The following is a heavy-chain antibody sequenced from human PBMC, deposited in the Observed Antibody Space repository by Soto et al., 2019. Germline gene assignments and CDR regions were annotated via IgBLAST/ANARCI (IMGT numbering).Heavy chain of an antibody. CDR3: ARAPGCVVYYNGMDV. CDR1: GFTFSSYA. Sequence: QVQLVESGGGVVQPGRSLRLSCAASGFTFSSYAMHWVRQAPGKGLEWVAVISYDGSTKYYADSEKGRFTISRDNSKNTLYLPMNSLRAEDTAVYYCARAPGCVVYYNGMDVWGQGTTVTVSS. J-gene: IGHJ6*02. V-gene: IGHV3-30-3*01. CDR2: ISYDGSTK. D-gene: IGHD2-15*01.